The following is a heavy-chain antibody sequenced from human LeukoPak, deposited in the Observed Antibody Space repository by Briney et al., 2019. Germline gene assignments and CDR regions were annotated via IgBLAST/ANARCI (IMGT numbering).Heavy chain of an antibody. CDR3: ARRRYFDWFPGSGRKSGYGMDV. J-gene: IGHJ6*02. CDR2: IYHSGST. D-gene: IGHD3-9*01. CDR1: GGSISSTNW. V-gene: IGHV4-4*02. Sequence: PSGTLSLTCAVSGGSISSTNWWSWVRQPPGKGLEWIGEIYHSGSTNYNPSLRSRVTISVDKSKNQFSLKLSSVTAADTAVYYCARRRYFDWFPGSGRKSGYGMDVWGQGTTVTVSS.